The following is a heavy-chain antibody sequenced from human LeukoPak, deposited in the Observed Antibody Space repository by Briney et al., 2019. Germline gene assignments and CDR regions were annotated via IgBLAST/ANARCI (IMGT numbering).Heavy chain of an antibody. CDR2: ISGSGGST. J-gene: IGHJ4*02. D-gene: IGHD3-3*01. CDR3: AKGEYYDFWSGYYMSGYYFDY. Sequence: GGSLRLSCAASGFTFSSYAMSWVRQAPGKGLEWVSAISGSGGSTYYADSVKGRFTISRDNSKNTLYLQMNSLRAEDTAVYYCAKGEYYDFWSGYYMSGYYFDYWGRGTLVTVSS. V-gene: IGHV3-23*01. CDR1: GFTFSSYA.